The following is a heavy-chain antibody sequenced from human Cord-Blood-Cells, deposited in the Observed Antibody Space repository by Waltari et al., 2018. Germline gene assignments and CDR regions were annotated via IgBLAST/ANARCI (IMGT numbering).Heavy chain of an antibody. D-gene: IGHD2-21*01. V-gene: IGHV4-31*03. CDR1: GGSISSGGYS. Sequence: QVQLQESGPGLVKPSQTLSLTCTVPGGSISSGGYSWSGIRKHPGKGLEWIGYIYYSGSTYYNPSLKSRVTISVDTSKNQFSLKLSSVTAADTAVYYCARDGRGGDWGNFDYWGQGTLVTVSS. J-gene: IGHJ4*02. CDR3: ARDGRGGDWGNFDY. CDR2: IYYSGST.